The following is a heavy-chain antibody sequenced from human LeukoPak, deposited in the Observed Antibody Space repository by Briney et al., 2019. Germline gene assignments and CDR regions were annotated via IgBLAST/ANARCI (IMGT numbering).Heavy chain of an antibody. V-gene: IGHV1-46*01. CDR1: GYTFTSQY. Sequence: ASVKVSCKASGYTFTSQYVHWVRQAPGRGLEWMGIINPSGGSTRYAQKFQGRVTMTTDTSTSTAYMELRSLRSDDTAVYYCARDRPSNIAAMGLGLFDYWGQGTLVTVSS. D-gene: IGHD5-18*01. J-gene: IGHJ4*02. CDR2: INPSGGST. CDR3: ARDRPSNIAAMGLGLFDY.